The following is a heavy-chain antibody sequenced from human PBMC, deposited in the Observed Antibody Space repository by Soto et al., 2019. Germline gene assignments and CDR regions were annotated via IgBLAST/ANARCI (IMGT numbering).Heavy chain of an antibody. CDR2: IYHSGST. V-gene: IGHV4-4*02. CDR1: SGSISSSNW. Sequence: QVQLQESGPGLVKPSGTLSLTCAVSSGSISSSNWWSWVRQPPGKGLEWIGEIYHSGSTNYNPSLKSLVTKSVDKSKNQFSLKLSSVTAADTAVYYCARVEGYFGDAFDIWGQGTMVTVSS. J-gene: IGHJ3*02. D-gene: IGHD5-18*01. CDR3: ARVEGYFGDAFDI.